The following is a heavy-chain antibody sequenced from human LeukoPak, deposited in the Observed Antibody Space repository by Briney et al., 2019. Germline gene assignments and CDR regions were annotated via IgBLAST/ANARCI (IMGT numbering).Heavy chain of an antibody. D-gene: IGHD1-26*01. CDR3: AKWSGSYYPSFDY. CDR2: IRYDGSNK. CDR1: GFTFSSYG. J-gene: IGHJ4*02. Sequence: PGGSLRLSCAASGFTFSSYGMHWVRQAPGKGLEWVAFIRYDGSNKYYADSVKGRFTISRDNSKNTLYLKMNSLRAEDTAVYYCAKWSGSYYPSFDYWGQGTLVTVSS. V-gene: IGHV3-30*02.